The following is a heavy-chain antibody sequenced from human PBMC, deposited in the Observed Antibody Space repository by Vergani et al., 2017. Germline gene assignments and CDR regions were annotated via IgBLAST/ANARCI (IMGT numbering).Heavy chain of an antibody. CDR1: GFTFSSYS. V-gene: IGHV3-21*01. D-gene: IGHD3-16*01. Sequence: EVQLVESGGGLVKPGGSLRLSCAASGFTFSSYSMNWVRQAPGKGLEWVSSISSSSSYIYYADSVKGRFTISRDNAKDSLYLQMNSLRAEDTAVYYCARGGWGYGMDVWGQGTTVTVSS. CDR2: ISSSSSYI. CDR3: ARGGWGYGMDV. J-gene: IGHJ6*02.